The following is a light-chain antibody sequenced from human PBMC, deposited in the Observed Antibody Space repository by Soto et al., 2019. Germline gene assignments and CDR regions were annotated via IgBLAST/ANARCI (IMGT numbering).Light chain of an antibody. CDR3: SSYAGSNTDYV. CDR1: SSDVGGYNY. J-gene: IGLJ1*01. Sequence: QSVLTQPPPASGSPGQSVTISCTGTSSDVGGYNYVSWYQQHPGKAPKLMIYGVSKRPSGVPDRFSGSKSGNTASLTVSGLQAEDEADYYCSSYAGSNTDYVFGTGTKVTVL. V-gene: IGLV2-8*01. CDR2: GVS.